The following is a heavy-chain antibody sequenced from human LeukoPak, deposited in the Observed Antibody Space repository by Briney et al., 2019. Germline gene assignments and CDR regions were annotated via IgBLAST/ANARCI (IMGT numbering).Heavy chain of an antibody. CDR3: ARETPLRWYFDL. J-gene: IGHJ2*01. V-gene: IGHV4-34*01. CDR1: GGSFSGYY. Sequence: SETLSLTCAVYGGSFSGYYWSWMRQPPGKGLEWIGEINHSGSINYNPSLKSRVTISVDTSKNQFSLKLSSVTAADTAVYYCARETPLRWYFDLWGRGTLVTVSP. CDR2: INHSGSI.